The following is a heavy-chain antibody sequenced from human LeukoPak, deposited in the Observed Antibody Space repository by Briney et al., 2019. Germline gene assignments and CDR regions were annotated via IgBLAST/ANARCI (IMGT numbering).Heavy chain of an antibody. V-gene: IGHV4-39*07. CDR1: GGSISSSSYY. Sequence: PSETLSLTCTVSGGSISSSSYYWGWIRQPPGKGLGWIGSIYYSGSTYYNPSLKSRVTISVDTSKNQFSLKLSSVTAADTAVYYCASPSPPAYSSGWYYYYYGMDVWGQGTTVTVSS. CDR3: ASPSPPAYSSGWYYYYYGMDV. J-gene: IGHJ6*02. D-gene: IGHD6-19*01. CDR2: IYYSGST.